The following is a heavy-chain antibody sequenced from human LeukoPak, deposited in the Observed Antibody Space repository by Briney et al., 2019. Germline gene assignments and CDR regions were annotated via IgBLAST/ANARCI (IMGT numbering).Heavy chain of an antibody. Sequence: GGSLRLSCAASGFTFSSYGMSWVRQAPWKGLEWVSAISGSGGSTYYADSVKGRFTISRDNAKNSLSLQINSLRAEDTAVYYCARDSGVGPCLFCSGFDIWGQGTMVTVSS. J-gene: IGHJ3*02. D-gene: IGHD2-15*01. V-gene: IGHV3-23*01. CDR2: ISGSGGST. CDR1: GFTFSSYG. CDR3: ARDSGVGPCLFCSGFDI.